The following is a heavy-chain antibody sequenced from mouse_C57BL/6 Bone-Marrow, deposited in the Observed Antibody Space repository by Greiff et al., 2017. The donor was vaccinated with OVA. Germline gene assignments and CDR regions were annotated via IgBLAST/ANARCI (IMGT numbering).Heavy chain of an antibody. CDR3: ARHPYDYDY. CDR2: ISSGGSYT. D-gene: IGHD2-4*01. J-gene: IGHJ2*01. V-gene: IGHV5-6*02. CDR1: GFTFSSYG. Sequence: EVMLVESGGDLVKPGGSLKLSCAASGFTFSSYGMSWVRQTPDKRLEWVATISSGGSYTYYPDSVKGRFTISRDNAKNTLYLQMSSLKSEDTAMYYCARHPYDYDYWGQGTTLTVSS.